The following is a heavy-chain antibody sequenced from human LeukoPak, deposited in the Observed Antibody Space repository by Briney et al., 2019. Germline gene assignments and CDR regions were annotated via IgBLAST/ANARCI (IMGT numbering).Heavy chain of an antibody. CDR2: INPNSGGT. Sequence: GASVKVSFKASGYTFTDYYMHWVRQAPGQGLEGMGWINPNSGGTNYAQKFQGRVTMTRDTSISTAYMELSRLRSDDTAVYYCARGGVDYCGGDCPAFYMDVWGKGTTVTISS. CDR3: ARGGVDYCGGDCPAFYMDV. V-gene: IGHV1-2*02. CDR1: GYTFTDYY. J-gene: IGHJ6*03. D-gene: IGHD2-21*02.